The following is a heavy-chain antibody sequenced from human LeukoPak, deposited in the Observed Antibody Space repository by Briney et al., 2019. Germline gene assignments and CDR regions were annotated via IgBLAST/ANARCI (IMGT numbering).Heavy chain of an antibody. D-gene: IGHD1-7*01. CDR2: IHRSSGSI. J-gene: IGHJ4*02. CDR3: ARGNSNFDY. Sequence: GGSLRLSCAASGFTSGDYGMSWVRHAPGKGLEWVSGIHRSSGSIDYADSVKGRFTISRDNAKNSLYLQMNSLRAEDTALYHCARGNSNFDYWGQGTLVTVSS. V-gene: IGHV3-20*01. CDR1: GFTSGDYG.